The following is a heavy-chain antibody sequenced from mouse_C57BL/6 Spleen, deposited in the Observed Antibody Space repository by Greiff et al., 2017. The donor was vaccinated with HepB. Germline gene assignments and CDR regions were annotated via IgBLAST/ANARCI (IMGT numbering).Heavy chain of an antibody. CDR1: GFNIKDYY. Sequence: VHVKQSGAELVKPGASVKLSCTASGFNIKDYYMHWVKQRTEQGLEWIGRIDPEDGETKYAPKFQGKATITADTSSNTAYLQLSSLTSEDTAVYYCARYVPYGRSYDWYFDVWGTGTTVTVSS. CDR3: ARYVPYGRSYDWYFDV. D-gene: IGHD1-1*01. J-gene: IGHJ1*03. CDR2: IDPEDGET. V-gene: IGHV14-2*01.